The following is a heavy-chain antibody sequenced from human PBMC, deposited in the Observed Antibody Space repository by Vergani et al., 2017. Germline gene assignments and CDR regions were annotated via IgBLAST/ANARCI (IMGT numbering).Heavy chain of an antibody. CDR1: GGSFTSYH. V-gene: IGHV4-34*01. J-gene: IGHJ6*03. Sequence: QVQLQQWGGGLLKPSETLSLTCVVNGGSFTSYHWTWIRQSPGEGLEWVGDIDHTGRHDYNPSLKSRLTMSIDKSRNQFSLTLNSVTANDTAIYFCERVNTETDGHLYYYYYMDVWGQGTAVTVS. CDR2: IDHTGRH. CDR3: ERVNTETDGHLYYYYYMDV. D-gene: IGHD4-11*01.